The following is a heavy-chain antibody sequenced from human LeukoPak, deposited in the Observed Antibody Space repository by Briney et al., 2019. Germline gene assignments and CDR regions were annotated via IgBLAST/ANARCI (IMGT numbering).Heavy chain of an antibody. J-gene: IGHJ4*02. Sequence: PSETLSLTCTVSGGSISSYYWSWIRQPPGKRLEWIGYIYYSGSTNYNPSLKSRVTISVDTSKNQFSLKLSSVTAADTAVYYCARDVLAYCGADCYSGYFDYWGQGTLVTVSS. CDR1: GGSISSYY. D-gene: IGHD2-21*02. CDR2: IYYSGST. CDR3: ARDVLAYCGADCYSGYFDY. V-gene: IGHV4-59*01.